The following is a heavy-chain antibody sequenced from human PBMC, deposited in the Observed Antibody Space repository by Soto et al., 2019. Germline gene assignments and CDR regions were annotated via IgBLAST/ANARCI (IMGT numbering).Heavy chain of an antibody. J-gene: IGHJ5*02. CDR1: GYSFTSYW. V-gene: IGHV5-51*01. CDR2: IYPGDSDT. CDR3: ARAVRVRYDSSGRWFDP. D-gene: IGHD3-22*01. Sequence: RGESLKISCKGSGYSFTSYWIGWVRQMPGKGLEWMGIIYPGDSDTRYSPSFQGQVTISADKSISTAYLQWSSLKASDTAMYYCARAVRVRYDSSGRWFDPWGQGTLVTVSS.